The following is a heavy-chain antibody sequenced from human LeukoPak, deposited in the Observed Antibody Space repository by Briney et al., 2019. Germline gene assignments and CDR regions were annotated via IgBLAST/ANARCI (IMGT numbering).Heavy chain of an antibody. V-gene: IGHV3-43D*03. CDR3: ANDMAAYYYASGNLDY. D-gene: IGHD3-10*01. J-gene: IGHJ4*02. CDR1: GFTFDDYA. Sequence: PGGSLRLSCAASGFTFDDYAMHWVRRAPGKGLEWVSLISWDGGGTYYADTVKGRFTISRDNSKNSLYLQMNSLRAEDTALYYCANDMAAYYYASGNLDYCPQGTLVNVSS. CDR2: ISWDGGGT.